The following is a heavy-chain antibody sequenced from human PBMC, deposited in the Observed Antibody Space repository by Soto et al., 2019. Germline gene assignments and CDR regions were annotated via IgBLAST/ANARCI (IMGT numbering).Heavy chain of an antibody. CDR3: ARGAGPYYDSSGYYGY. V-gene: IGHV1-69*13. CDR2: IIPIFGTA. Sequence: ASVKVSCKASGGTFSSYAISWVRQAPGQGLEWMGGIIPIFGTANYAQKFQGRVTITADESTSTAYMELSSLRSEDTAVYYCARGAGPYYDSSGYYGYWGQGTLVTVSS. CDR1: GGTFSSYA. D-gene: IGHD3-22*01. J-gene: IGHJ4*02.